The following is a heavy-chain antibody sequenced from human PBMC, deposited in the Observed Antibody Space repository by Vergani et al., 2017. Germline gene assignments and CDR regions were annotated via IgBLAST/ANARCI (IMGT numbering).Heavy chain of an antibody. CDR3: ARDCRPSIGGSQLGDAVDI. V-gene: IGHV1-69*18. CDR1: GGTFSSYA. J-gene: IGHJ3*02. CDR2: IIPIFGTA. Sequence: QVQLVQSGAEVKKPGSSVKVSCKASGGTFSSYAISWVRQAPGQGLEWMGRIIPIFGTANYAQKFQGRVTITADESTSTAYMELSSLRSEDTAVYYCARDCRPSIGGSQLGDAVDIWGQGTMVTVSS. D-gene: IGHD1-26*01.